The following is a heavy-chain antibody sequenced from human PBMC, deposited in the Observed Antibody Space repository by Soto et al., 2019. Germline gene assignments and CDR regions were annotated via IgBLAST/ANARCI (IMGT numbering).Heavy chain of an antibody. V-gene: IGHV1-2*02. J-gene: IGHJ4*02. CDR3: ATIYSYVHF. D-gene: IGHD5-18*01. CDR1: GYAFTGYY. Sequence: ASVKVSCKSSGYAFTGYYIHWVRQAPGQGLEWMGWINPNSGDTNYAQKFQGRVTMTRDTSFSKAYMELSTLRSDDTAVSSCATIYSYVHFWGQGTLVTVS. CDR2: INPNSGDT.